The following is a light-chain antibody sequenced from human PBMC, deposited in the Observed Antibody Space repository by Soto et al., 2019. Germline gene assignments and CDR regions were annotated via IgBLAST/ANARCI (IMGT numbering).Light chain of an antibody. CDR1: SSDVGGYNY. CDR2: DVS. J-gene: IGLJ2*01. CDR3: SSYAGSNNSV. Sequence: QSALTQPPSASGSPGQSVTISCTGTSSDVGGYNYVSWYQQHPGKAPKLVIYDVSKRPSGVPDRFSGSKSGNTASLTVSGLQAEDEADYYCSSYAGSNNSVFGGGTKVTVL. V-gene: IGLV2-8*01.